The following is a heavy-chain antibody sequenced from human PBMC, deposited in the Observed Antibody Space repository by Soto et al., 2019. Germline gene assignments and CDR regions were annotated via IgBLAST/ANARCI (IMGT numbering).Heavy chain of an antibody. CDR3: ARREYSGYLYYYYYGMDV. Sequence: SETLSLTCAVYGGSFSGYYWSWIRQPPGKGLEWIGEINHSGSTNYNPSLKSRVTISVDTSKNQFSLKLSSVTAADMAVYYCARREYSGYLYYYYYGMDVWGQGTTVTVSS. CDR2: INHSGST. D-gene: IGHD5-12*01. V-gene: IGHV4-34*01. CDR1: GGSFSGYY. J-gene: IGHJ6*02.